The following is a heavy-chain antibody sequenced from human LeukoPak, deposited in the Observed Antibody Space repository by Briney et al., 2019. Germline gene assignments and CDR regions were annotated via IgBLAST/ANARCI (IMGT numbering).Heavy chain of an antibody. CDR3: ATYSSLNRREFQF. Sequence: GGSLRLSCEGSGFTFSNYWMGWVRQAPGKGLQWVVNIKTDGSEKYYVDSVKGRFTISRDNAKNSLYLQMNSLRAEDTAVYYCATYSSLNRREFQFWGQGTLLTVSS. D-gene: IGHD3-22*01. V-gene: IGHV3-7*01. J-gene: IGHJ1*01. CDR2: IKTDGSEK. CDR1: GFTFSNYW.